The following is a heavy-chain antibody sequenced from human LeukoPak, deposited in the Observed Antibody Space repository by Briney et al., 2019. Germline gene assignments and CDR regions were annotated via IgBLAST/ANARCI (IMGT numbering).Heavy chain of an antibody. D-gene: IGHD6-13*01. J-gene: IGHJ6*03. CDR1: GVSFSGYY. CDR2: INHSGST. V-gene: IGHV4-34*01. Sequence: SETLSLTCAVYGVSFSGYYWSWLRQPPGKGLEGIGEINHSGSTNYNPSLKSRVTISVDTSKNQFSLKLSSVTAADTAVYYCASQAAAGKPHPMDVWGKGTTVTVSS. CDR3: ASQAAAGKPHPMDV.